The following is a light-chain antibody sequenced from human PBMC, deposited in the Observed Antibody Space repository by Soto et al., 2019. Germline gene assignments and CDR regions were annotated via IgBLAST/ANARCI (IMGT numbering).Light chain of an antibody. CDR2: GAS. CDR3: QQRRNWPRT. CDR1: QSVGSN. J-gene: IGKJ1*01. V-gene: IGKV3D-15*01. Sequence: IVMTQSPATLSVSPGEGATLSCGASQSVGSNLAWYQQKPGQAPRLLIYGASTRATGIPARFSGSGSGTEFTLTISSLQSEDFAVYYCQQRRNWPRTFGQGTKVDIK.